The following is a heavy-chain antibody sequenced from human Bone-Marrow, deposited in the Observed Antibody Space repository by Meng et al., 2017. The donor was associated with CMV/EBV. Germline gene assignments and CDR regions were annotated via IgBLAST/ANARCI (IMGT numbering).Heavy chain of an antibody. J-gene: IGHJ4*02. CDR1: GFTFNTYS. Sequence: GESLKISCAASGFTFNTYSMNWVRQAPGKGPEWVSYISSSGTTIYYADSVKGRFTISRDNAKNSLYLQMNSLRAEDTAVYYCAADPYYDFWSGSGPPLHWGQGTLVTVSS. CDR3: AADPYYDFWSGSGPPLH. CDR2: ISSSGTTI. D-gene: IGHD3-3*01. V-gene: IGHV3-48*04.